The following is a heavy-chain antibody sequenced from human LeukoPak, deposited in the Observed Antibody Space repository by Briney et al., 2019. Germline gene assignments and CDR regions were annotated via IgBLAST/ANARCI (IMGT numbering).Heavy chain of an antibody. D-gene: IGHD3-10*01. CDR2: IKQDGSEK. CDR1: GFTFSSYW. CDR3: ARYYGSGSYYLYYFDY. J-gene: IGHJ4*02. Sequence: GGSLRLSCAASGFTFSSYWMSWVRQAPGKGLEWVANIKQDGSEKYYVDSVKGRFTISRDNAKNSLYLQMNSLRAEDTAVYYCARYYGSGSYYLYYFDYWGQGTLVTVSS. V-gene: IGHV3-7*01.